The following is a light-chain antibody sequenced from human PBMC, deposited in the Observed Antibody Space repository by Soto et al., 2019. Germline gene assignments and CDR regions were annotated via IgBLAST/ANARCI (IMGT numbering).Light chain of an antibody. V-gene: IGKV1-17*03. CDR3: LQYSSYPWT. Sequence: DIQMTQSPSAMSASVGDGVTITCRASQGISSYLAWFQQHPGKVPKRLIYFASSLQSGVPSRFSGSGSGTQFTLTISGLQPEYFATYCCLQYSSYPWTFGQGTKV. CDR2: FAS. J-gene: IGKJ1*01. CDR1: QGISSY.